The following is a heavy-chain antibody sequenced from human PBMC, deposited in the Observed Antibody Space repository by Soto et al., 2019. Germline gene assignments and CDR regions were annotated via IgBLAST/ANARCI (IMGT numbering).Heavy chain of an antibody. CDR2: IKGDGATK. CDR3: VRGVPGYYAMDV. J-gene: IGHJ6*02. V-gene: IGHV3-74*01. CDR1: GFTFSSYW. D-gene: IGHD3-16*01. Sequence: EVQLVESGGGLVQPGGSLRLSCAASGFTFSSYWIHWVRQGPGKGLVWVSRIKGDGATKNYADSAKGRFTVSRDNAKNTVYLQMNSLTAEDTALYYCVRGVPGYYAMDVWGQGTTVTVSS.